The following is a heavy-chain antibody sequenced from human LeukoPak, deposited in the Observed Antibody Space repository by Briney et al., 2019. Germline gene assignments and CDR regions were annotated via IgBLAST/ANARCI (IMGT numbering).Heavy chain of an antibody. J-gene: IGHJ4*02. CDR1: GFTFSSYA. CDR3: PKDPPHVSWLFDY. Sequence: PGGSLRLSCAASGFTFSSYAMSWVRQAPGKGLEWVSAITNSGGTTYYADSVKGRFTISRDNTKNTLYLHMNSLRAEDTAVYYCPKDPPHVSWLFDYWGQGTLVTVSS. V-gene: IGHV3-23*01. CDR2: ITNSGGTT. D-gene: IGHD3-16*01.